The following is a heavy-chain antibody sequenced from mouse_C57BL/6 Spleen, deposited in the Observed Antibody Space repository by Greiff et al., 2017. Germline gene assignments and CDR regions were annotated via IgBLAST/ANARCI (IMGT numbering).Heavy chain of an antibody. CDR2: IYPRSGNT. Sequence: QVQLQQSGAELARPGASVKLSCKASGYTFTSYGISWVKQRTGQGLEWIGEIYPRSGNTYYNEKFKGKATLTADKSSSTAYMELRSLTSEDSAVYFGASPHYYGSSCVYFDYWGQGTTLTVSS. D-gene: IGHD1-1*01. V-gene: IGHV1-81*01. CDR1: GYTFTSYG. CDR3: ASPHYYGSSCVYFDY. J-gene: IGHJ2*01.